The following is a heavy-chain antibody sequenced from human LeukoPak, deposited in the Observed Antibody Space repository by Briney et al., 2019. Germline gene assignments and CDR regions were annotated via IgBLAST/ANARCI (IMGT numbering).Heavy chain of an antibody. V-gene: IGHV4-34*01. CDR3: ARVKGDITIFGVVITEDYYYYMDV. CDR2: INHSGRT. D-gene: IGHD3-3*01. Sequence: PSETLSLTCAVYGGSFSGYYWSWIRQSPGKGLEWIGEINHSGRTNYNPSFKSRVTISVDTSKNQFSLKVNFVTATDTAVYYCARVKGDITIFGVVITEDYYYYMDVWGKGTTVTVSS. CDR1: GGSFSGYY. J-gene: IGHJ6*03.